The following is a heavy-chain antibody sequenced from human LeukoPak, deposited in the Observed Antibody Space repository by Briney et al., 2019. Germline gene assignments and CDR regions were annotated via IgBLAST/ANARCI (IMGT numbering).Heavy chain of an antibody. J-gene: IGHJ6*02. Sequence: PGGSLRLSCAASGFTFSSYGMHWVRQAPGKGLEWVAVISYDGSNEYYADSVKGRFTISRDNSKNTLYLQMNSLRAEDTAVYYCAKQWLGNYYYYGMDVWGQGTTVTVSS. V-gene: IGHV3-30*18. CDR1: GFTFSSYG. CDR2: ISYDGSNE. D-gene: IGHD6-19*01. CDR3: AKQWLGNYYYYGMDV.